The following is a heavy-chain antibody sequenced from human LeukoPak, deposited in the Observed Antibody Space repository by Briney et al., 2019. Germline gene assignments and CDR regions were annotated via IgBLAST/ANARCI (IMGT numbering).Heavy chain of an antibody. CDR2: INAGNGNT. J-gene: IGHJ5*02. V-gene: IGHV1-3*01. Sequence: ASVKVSCKASGYTFTSYAMHWVRQAPGQRLEWMGWINAGNGNTKYSQKFQGRVTMTTDTSTSTAYMELRSLRSDDTAVYYCAREDRSSYCSSTSCYTGNWFDPWGQGTLVTVSS. D-gene: IGHD2-2*02. CDR1: GYTFTSYA. CDR3: AREDRSSYCSSTSCYTGNWFDP.